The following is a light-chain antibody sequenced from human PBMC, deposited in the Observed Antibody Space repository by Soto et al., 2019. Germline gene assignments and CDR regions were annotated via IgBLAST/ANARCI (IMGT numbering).Light chain of an antibody. V-gene: IGLV2-14*01. Sequence: QSALTQPASVSGSPGQSITISCTGTSSDVGGYNYVSWYQQHPGKAPKLMIYEVSNRPSGVSNRFSGSKSGNTASLTISGLQAEDEADYYSSSYTSSITYVFGTGTKVTVL. CDR2: EVS. CDR3: SSYTSSITYV. J-gene: IGLJ1*01. CDR1: SSDVGGYNY.